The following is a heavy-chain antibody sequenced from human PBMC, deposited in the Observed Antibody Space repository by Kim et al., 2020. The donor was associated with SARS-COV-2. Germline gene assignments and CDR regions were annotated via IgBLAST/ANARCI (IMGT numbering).Heavy chain of an antibody. Sequence: GGSLRLSCVASRFTFTSSAMTWIRQAPGKGLEWVSTIFGSGHGTYYPDSVRGRFIVSRDNSKNTLYLQMHNLRVDDTAIYYCARNLPVTSETFLWYFDLWGRGTSVTVSS. V-gene: IGHV3-23*01. CDR3: ARNLPVTSETFLWYFDL. D-gene: IGHD2-2*01. CDR1: RFTFTSSA. CDR2: IFGSGHGT. J-gene: IGHJ2*01.